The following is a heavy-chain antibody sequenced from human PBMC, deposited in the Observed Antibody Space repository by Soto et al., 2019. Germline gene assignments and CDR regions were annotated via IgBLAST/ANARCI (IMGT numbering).Heavy chain of an antibody. V-gene: IGHV1-18*04. D-gene: IGHD3-22*01. Sequence: PGESLKISCKGSGYSFTSYWISWVRQAPGQGLEWMGWISAYNGNTNYAQKLQGRVTMTTDTSTSTAYMELRSLRSDDTAVYYCASLGGGYFVTWGQGTLVTVSS. CDR1: GYSFTSYW. J-gene: IGHJ4*02. CDR2: ISAYNGNT. CDR3: ASLGGGYFVT.